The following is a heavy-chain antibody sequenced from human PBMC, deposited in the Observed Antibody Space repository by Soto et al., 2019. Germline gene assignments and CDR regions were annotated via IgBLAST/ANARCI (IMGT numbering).Heavy chain of an antibody. V-gene: IGHV3-23*01. J-gene: IGHJ6*02. CDR1: GFTFSSYA. CDR2: ISGSGGST. CDR3: AKDRGIAARPRYGMDV. Sequence: GGSLRLSCAASGFTFSSYAMSWVRQAPGKGLEWVSAISGSGGSTYYADSVKGRFTISRDNSKNTLYLQMNSLRAEDTAVYYCAKDRGIAARPRYGMDVWGQGTTVTVSS. D-gene: IGHD6-6*01.